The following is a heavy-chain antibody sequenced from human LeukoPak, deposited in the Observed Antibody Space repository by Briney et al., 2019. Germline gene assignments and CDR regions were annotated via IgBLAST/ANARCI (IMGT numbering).Heavy chain of an antibody. Sequence: GASVKVSCKASGYTFTNYYMHWVRQAPGQGLEWMGRIIPILGIANYAQKFQGRVTITADKSTSTAYMELSSLRSEDTAVYYCARVHSGSPAGYYYYYMDVWGKGTTVTVSS. V-gene: IGHV1-69*04. CDR3: ARVHSGSPAGYYYYYMDV. CDR2: IIPILGIA. D-gene: IGHD1-26*01. J-gene: IGHJ6*03. CDR1: GYTFTNYY.